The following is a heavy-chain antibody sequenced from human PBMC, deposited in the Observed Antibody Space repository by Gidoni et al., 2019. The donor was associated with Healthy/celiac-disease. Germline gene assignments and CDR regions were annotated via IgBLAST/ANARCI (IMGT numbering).Heavy chain of an antibody. V-gene: IGHV4-31*03. CDR1: GGSISSGGYS. Sequence: QVQLQESGPGLVKTSQTLSLTCTVAGGSISSGGYSWSWIRQHPGKGLEWIGYIYYSGSTYYNPSLKSRVTISVDTSKNQFSLKLSSVTAADTAVYYCARSSDGVTIFGVVTTPAGYFDLWGRGTLVTVSS. CDR3: ARSSDGVTIFGVVTTPAGYFDL. CDR2: IYYSGST. D-gene: IGHD3-3*01. J-gene: IGHJ2*01.